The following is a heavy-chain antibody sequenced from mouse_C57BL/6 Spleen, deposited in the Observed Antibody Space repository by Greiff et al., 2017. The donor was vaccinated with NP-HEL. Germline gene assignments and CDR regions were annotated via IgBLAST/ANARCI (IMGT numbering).Heavy chain of an antibody. J-gene: IGHJ3*01. CDR3: ARRVPDYGSSYGLAY. Sequence: VKLQESGPELVKPGASVKISCKASGYAFSSSWMNWVKQRPGKGLEWIGRIYPGDGDTNYNGKFKGKATLTADKSSSTAYMQLSSLTSEDSAVYFCARRVPDYGSSYGLAYWGQGTLVTVSA. CDR2: IYPGDGDT. CDR1: GYAFSSSW. V-gene: IGHV1-82*01. D-gene: IGHD1-1*01.